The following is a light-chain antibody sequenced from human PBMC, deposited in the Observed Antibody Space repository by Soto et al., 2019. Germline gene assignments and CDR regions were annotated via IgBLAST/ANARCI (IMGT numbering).Light chain of an antibody. CDR3: LQYYNFSWT. V-gene: IGKV1-6*01. Sequence: AIHMTQSPSSLSASVGDRVTITCRASQGIRNDLGWYQKKPGKAHKLLIFAASNLQSGVPSRFSGSGSVTDFTLAITGLQPEDFATYYCLQYYNFSWTFGQGTKVDIK. J-gene: IGKJ1*01. CDR2: AAS. CDR1: QGIRND.